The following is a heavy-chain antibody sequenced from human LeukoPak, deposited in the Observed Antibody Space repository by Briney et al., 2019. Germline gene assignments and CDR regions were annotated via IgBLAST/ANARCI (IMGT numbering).Heavy chain of an antibody. CDR2: IIPILGIA. CDR3: ASTNYYDSSGYYSRFDP. V-gene: IGHV1-69*04. CDR1: GGTFSSYA. Sequence: PEASVKVSCTASGGTFSSYAISWVRQAPRQGLEWMGRIIPILGIANYAQKFQGRVTITADKSTSTAYMELSSLRSEDTAVYYCASTNYYDSSGYYSRFDPWGQGTLVTVPS. D-gene: IGHD3-22*01. J-gene: IGHJ5*02.